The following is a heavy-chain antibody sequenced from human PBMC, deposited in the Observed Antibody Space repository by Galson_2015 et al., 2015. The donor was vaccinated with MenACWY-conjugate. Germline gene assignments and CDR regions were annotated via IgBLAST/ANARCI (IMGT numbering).Heavy chain of an antibody. CDR3: ARVGYGESVTPDDY. V-gene: IGHV3-48*04. Sequence: SLRLSCAASGFSLSRYSMNWVRRAPGKGLEWISYITSSSSTIYYADSVKGRFTISRDNAKNSLYLQMNSLRAEDTAVYYCARVGYGESVTPDDYWGRGTLVTVSS. J-gene: IGHJ4*02. CDR1: GFSLSRYS. CDR2: ITSSSSTI. D-gene: IGHD4-17*01.